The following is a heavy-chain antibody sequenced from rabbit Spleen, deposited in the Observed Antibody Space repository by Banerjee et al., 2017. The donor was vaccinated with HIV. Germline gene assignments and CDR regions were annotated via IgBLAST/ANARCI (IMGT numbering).Heavy chain of an antibody. CDR1: GFSFTDKDV. V-gene: IGHV1S45*01. D-gene: IGHD8-1*01. CDR2: INTATGKA. CDR3: ARDTGTSFSTYGMDL. Sequence: QEQLVESGGGLVQPEGSLTLTCKASGFSFTDKDVMCWVRQAPGKGLEWIACINTATGKAVYASWAKGRFTISSTSSTTVTLQMTSLTAADTATYFCARDTGTSFSTYGMDLWGPGTLVTVS. J-gene: IGHJ6*01.